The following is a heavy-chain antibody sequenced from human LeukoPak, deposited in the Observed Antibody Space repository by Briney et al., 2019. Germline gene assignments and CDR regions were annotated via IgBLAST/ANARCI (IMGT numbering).Heavy chain of an antibody. CDR1: GFTFSSYW. CDR2: IKQDGSEK. J-gene: IGHJ6*03. Sequence: GGSLRLSCAASGFTFSSYWMSWVRQAPGKGLEWVANIKQDGSEKYYVDSVKGRFTISRDNAKNSLYLQMNSLRAEDTAVYYCARDRYCSSTSCYGGYYYYMDVWGKGTTVTVSS. D-gene: IGHD2-2*01. V-gene: IGHV3-7*01. CDR3: ARDRYCSSTSCYGGYYYYMDV.